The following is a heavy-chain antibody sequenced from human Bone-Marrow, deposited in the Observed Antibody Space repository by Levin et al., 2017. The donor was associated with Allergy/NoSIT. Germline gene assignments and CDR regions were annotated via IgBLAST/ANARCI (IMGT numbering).Heavy chain of an antibody. J-gene: IGHJ5*02. D-gene: IGHD4-11*01. CDR2: IYYSGST. V-gene: IGHV4-39*07. CDR1: GGSISSSSYY. Sequence: SETLSLTCTVSGGSISSSSYYWGWIRQPPGTGLEWIGSIYYSGSTYYNPSLKSRVTISVDTSKNQFSLKLSSVTAADTAVYYCARLRTEDYRTKNNWFDPWGQGTLVTVSS. CDR3: ARLRTEDYRTKNNWFDP.